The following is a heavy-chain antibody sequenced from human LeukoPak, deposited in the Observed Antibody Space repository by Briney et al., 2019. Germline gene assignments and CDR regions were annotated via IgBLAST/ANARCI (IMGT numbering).Heavy chain of an antibody. V-gene: IGHV1-46*01. J-gene: IGHJ4*02. Sequence: ASVKVSCKASGYTFTSYYVHWVRQAPGQGLGWMGIINPTSGDTNYAQNFQGRVTIARDMSTSTVYMELSSLRSEDTAVYYCARGVRYRPFDYWGQGTLVTVSS. CDR1: GYTFTSYY. CDR2: INPTSGDT. D-gene: IGHD3-9*01. CDR3: ARGVRYRPFDY.